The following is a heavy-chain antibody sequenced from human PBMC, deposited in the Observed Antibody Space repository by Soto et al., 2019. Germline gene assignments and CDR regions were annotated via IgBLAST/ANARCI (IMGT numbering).Heavy chain of an antibody. D-gene: IGHD1-26*01. J-gene: IGHJ4*02. CDR3: ARSRNSAVADSFDF. V-gene: IGHV3-30*04. Sequence: PGGSLRLSCAASGFIFRNYAIHWVRQAPGKGLEWVAVISRDGSHKYYLDSVKGRFTISRDNSKDTVNLLMNSLRDDDSAMYNCARSRNSAVADSFDFWGQGTLVTVSS. CDR2: ISRDGSHK. CDR1: GFIFRNYA.